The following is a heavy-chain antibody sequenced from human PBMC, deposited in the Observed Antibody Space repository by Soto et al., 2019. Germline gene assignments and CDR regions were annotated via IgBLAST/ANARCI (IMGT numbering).Heavy chain of an antibody. Sequence: QVQLQESGPGLVKPSETLSLTCAVSGGSTSTSNWWSWVRQPPGKGLEWIGEIYHGGNINYNPSLKSRVTISVDKSRNQFSLKVSSVTAADTAVYYSARRIYGDWYFDLWGRGTLVTVSS. CDR3: ARRIYGDWYFDL. J-gene: IGHJ2*01. CDR2: IYHGGNI. D-gene: IGHD3-16*01. V-gene: IGHV4-4*02. CDR1: GGSTSTSNW.